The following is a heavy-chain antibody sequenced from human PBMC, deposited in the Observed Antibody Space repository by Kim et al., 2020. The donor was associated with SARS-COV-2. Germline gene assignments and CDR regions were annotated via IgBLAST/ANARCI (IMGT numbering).Heavy chain of an antibody. J-gene: IGHJ4*02. V-gene: IGHV3-9*01. CDR1: GFTFDDYA. CDR2: ISWNSGSI. CDR3: ANGGGGIAAAIDY. Sequence: GGSLRLSCAASGFTFDDYAMHWVRQAPGKGLEWVSGISWNSGSIGYADSVKGRFTISRDNAKNSLYLQMNSLRAEDTALYYCANGGGGIAAAIDYWGQGT. D-gene: IGHD6-13*01.